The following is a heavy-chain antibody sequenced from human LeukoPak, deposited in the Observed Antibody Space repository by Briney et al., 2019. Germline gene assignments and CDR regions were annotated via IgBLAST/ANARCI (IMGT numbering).Heavy chain of an antibody. D-gene: IGHD3-22*01. CDR3: ASPTYYYDSSGYRTDAFDI. J-gene: IGHJ3*02. V-gene: IGHV5-51*01. CDR2: IYPGDSDT. Sequence: GESLKISCKGSGYSFTSYWIGWARQMPGKGLEWMGIIYPGDSDTRYSPSFQGQVTISADKSISTAYLQWSSLKASDTAMYCCASPTYYYDSSGYRTDAFDIWGQGTMVTVSS. CDR1: GYSFTSYW.